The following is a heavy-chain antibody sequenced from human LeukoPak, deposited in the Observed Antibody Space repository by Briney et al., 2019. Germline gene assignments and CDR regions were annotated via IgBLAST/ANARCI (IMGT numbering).Heavy chain of an antibody. D-gene: IGHD2-15*01. CDR1: GESMTPYY. Sequence: PSETLSLTCSVSGESMTPYYWTWIRQSAGKGLEWLGRVFHTGQHNYNPSLKSRLSMSPDASRNLVSLTLTSVTAADTAIYYCARVSGYCSGGRCYGGQWFDPWGQGTLVIVSS. V-gene: IGHV4-4*07. CDR3: ARVSGYCSGGRCYGGQWFDP. CDR2: VFHTGQH. J-gene: IGHJ5*02.